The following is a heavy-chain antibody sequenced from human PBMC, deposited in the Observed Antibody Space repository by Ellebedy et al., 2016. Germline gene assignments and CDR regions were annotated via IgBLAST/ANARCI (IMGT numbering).Heavy chain of an antibody. CDR1: GGSVSRYF. CDR3: ARVHCSITTCDYYYTGV. CDR2: IFTSGSF. D-gene: IGHD1-1*01. Sequence: GSLRLSCTVSGGSVSRYFWSWIRQPAGKGLEWIGRIFTSGSFNYNPSLMSRVTMSVVTSKNQISLRLNSVTTADTAVYYCARVHCSITTCDYYYTGVWGKGTTVTVSS. J-gene: IGHJ6*03. V-gene: IGHV4-4*07.